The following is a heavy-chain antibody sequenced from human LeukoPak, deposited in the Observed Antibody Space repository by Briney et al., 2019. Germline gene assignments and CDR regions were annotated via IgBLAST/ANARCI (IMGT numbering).Heavy chain of an antibody. J-gene: IGHJ4*02. V-gene: IGHV1-2*02. CDR1: GYTFTGYY. D-gene: IGHD4-23*01. Sequence: ASVKVSCKASGYTFTGYYMHWVRQAPGQGLEWMGWISPNSGGTKYAQKFQGRVTMTRDTSISTAYMELSGLRSDDTAVYYCARNYGGNSKYFDYWGQGTLVTVSS. CDR3: ARNYGGNSKYFDY. CDR2: ISPNSGGT.